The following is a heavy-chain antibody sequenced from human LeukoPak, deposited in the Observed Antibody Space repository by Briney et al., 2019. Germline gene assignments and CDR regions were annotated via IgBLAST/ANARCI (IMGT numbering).Heavy chain of an antibody. CDR1: GGSFSGYY. V-gene: IGHV4-34*01. J-gene: IGHJ4*02. CDR3: ARGLWFGELLDY. Sequence: SETLSLTCAVYGGSFSGYYWSWIRQPPGKGLEWIGEINHSGSNDYNPSLKSRVTISVDTSKNQFSLKLSSVTAADTAVYYCARGLWFGELLDYWGQGTLVTVSS. D-gene: IGHD3-10*01. CDR2: INHSGSN.